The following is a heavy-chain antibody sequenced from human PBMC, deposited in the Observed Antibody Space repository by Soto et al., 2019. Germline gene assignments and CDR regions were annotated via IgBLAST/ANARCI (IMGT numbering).Heavy chain of an antibody. CDR3: ARGQLGYDAFDI. V-gene: IGHV3-74*01. J-gene: IGHJ3*02. D-gene: IGHD6-13*01. CDR2: INSDGSST. Sequence: GGTLRLSCSASRFTLSSYCMHFVRQATGKGVVWVSRINSDGSSTSYADSVKGRFAISRDNAKNTLYLQMNSLRAEDTAVYYCARGQLGYDAFDIWGQGTMVTVSS. CDR1: RFTLSSYC.